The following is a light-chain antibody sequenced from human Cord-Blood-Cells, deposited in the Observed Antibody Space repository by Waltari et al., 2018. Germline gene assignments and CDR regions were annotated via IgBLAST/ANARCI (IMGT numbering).Light chain of an antibody. J-gene: IGLJ1*01. Sequence: QSALTQPASVSGSPGQSITIPCTGTSSHVGGSNYVSWYHQHPGKAPKLMMYDVSNRPSGVSNRFSGSKSGNTASLTISGLQAEDEADYYCSSYTSSSTNYVFGTGTKVTVL. CDR3: SSYTSSSTNYV. CDR2: DVS. V-gene: IGLV2-14*03. CDR1: SSHVGGSNY.